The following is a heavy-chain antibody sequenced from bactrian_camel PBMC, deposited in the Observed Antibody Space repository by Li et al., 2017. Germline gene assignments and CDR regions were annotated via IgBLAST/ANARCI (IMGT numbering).Heavy chain of an antibody. V-gene: IGHV3S53*01. CDR1: AWVNSRYC. D-gene: IGHD3*01. CDR2: IDGDDTT. J-gene: IGHJ4*01. Sequence: HVQLVESGGESVQAGGSLRLSCVSAWVNSRYCMGWFRQAPGKEREEVAHIDGDDTTRYAEFAKGRFTLSQGNSKNTLYLQMDSLKTEDTAVYYCAAERYSGSWCKIPAGQGTQVTVS.